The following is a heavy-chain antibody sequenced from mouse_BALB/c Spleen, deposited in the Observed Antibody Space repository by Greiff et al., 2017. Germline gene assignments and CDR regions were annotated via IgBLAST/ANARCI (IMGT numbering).Heavy chain of an antibody. Sequence: QVQLQQPGAELVMPGASVKMSCKASGYTFTDYWMHWVKQRPGQGLEWIGAIDTSDSYTSYNQKFKGKATLTVDESSSTAYMQLSSLTSEDSAVYYCARTDRYPDDWGQGTTLTVSS. D-gene: IGHD2-14*01. CDR2: IDTSDSYT. CDR1: GYTFTDYW. CDR3: ARTDRYPDD. J-gene: IGHJ2*01. V-gene: IGHV1-69*01.